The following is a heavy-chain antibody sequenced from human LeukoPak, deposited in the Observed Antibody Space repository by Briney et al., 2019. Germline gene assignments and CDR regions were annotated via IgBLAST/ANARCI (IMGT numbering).Heavy chain of an antibody. J-gene: IGHJ4*02. D-gene: IGHD3-16*01. CDR3: AKDLGHRSDYWFDW. CDR1: GFTLSNYW. Sequence: GGSLRLSCSASGFTLSNYWIHWVRQAPGKGLEWVSGISGDAGNTDYADSVEGRFTISRDNSKNTVTPQMNSLRVEDSALYYCAKDLGHRSDYWFDWWGQGTLVTVSS. V-gene: IGHV3-23*01. CDR2: ISGDAGNT.